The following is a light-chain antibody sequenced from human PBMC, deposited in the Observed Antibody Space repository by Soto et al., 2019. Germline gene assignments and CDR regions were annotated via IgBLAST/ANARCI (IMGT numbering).Light chain of an antibody. V-gene: IGLV2-14*01. Sequence: QSVLTQPASVSGSPGQSITISCTGTNSDLGTYDYVSWYQQHPGKAPRLLIYEVFNRPSGVSDRFSGSKSANTASLTISGLQADDEADYYCTSYTASSARVFGPGTKLT. CDR3: TSYTASSARV. CDR1: NSDLGTYDY. J-gene: IGLJ1*01. CDR2: EVF.